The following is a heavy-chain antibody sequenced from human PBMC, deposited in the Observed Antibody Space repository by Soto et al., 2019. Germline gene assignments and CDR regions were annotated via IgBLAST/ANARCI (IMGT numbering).Heavy chain of an antibody. CDR2: ISYDGSNK. V-gene: IGHV3-30*18. CDR3: ENGSVLRFLEWLLDS. Sequence: PGGSLSLSCAASGFTFSSYGMHWVRQAPGKGLEWVAVISYDGSNKYYADSVKGRFTISRDNSKNTLYLQMNRLRAEDTAVYYCENGSVLRFLEWLLDSWGQGTLVTVSS. D-gene: IGHD3-3*01. J-gene: IGHJ4*02. CDR1: GFTFSSYG.